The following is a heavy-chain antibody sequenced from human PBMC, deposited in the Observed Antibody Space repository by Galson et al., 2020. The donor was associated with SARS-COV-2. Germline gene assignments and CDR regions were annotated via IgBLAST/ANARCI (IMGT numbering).Heavy chain of an antibody. V-gene: IGHV3-30*18. D-gene: IGHD2-15*01. J-gene: IGHJ6*02. CDR3: AKDWRYCSGGSCLDYYGMDV. CDR2: ISYDGSNK. CDR1: GFTFSSYG. Sequence: GGSLRLSCAASGFTFSSYGMHWVRQAPGKGLEWVAVISYDGSNKYYADSVKGRFTISRDNSKNTLYLQMNSLRAEDTAVYYCAKDWRYCSGGSCLDYYGMDVWGQGTTVTVSS.